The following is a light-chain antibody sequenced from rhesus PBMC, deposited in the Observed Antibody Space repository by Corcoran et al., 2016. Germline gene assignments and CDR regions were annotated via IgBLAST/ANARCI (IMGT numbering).Light chain of an antibody. Sequence: DIQMTQSPSSVSASVGDRVTITCRASQGISSYLAWYQQKPGQAPKLMSYYATTLQSGVPSRFRGSGSGTEFTLTSSSLQPEDFATYYCQQYNSLPWTFGQGTKVEIK. CDR3: QQYNSLPWT. V-gene: IGKV1-25*01. CDR2: YAT. J-gene: IGKJ1*01. CDR1: QGISSY.